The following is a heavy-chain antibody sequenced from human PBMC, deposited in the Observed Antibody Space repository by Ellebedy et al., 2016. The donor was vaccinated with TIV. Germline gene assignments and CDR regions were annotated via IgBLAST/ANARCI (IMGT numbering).Heavy chain of an antibody. CDR2: ISGSGGDT. V-gene: IGHV3-23*01. D-gene: IGHD1-26*01. CDR1: GLTFSSHA. Sequence: GESLKISCAASGLTFSSHARSWVRQAPGKGLEWVSSISGSGGDTYYADSVKGRFTISRDNSKDTLYLQVNSLRAEDTAVYYCARDPVGVGPAFDIWGQGTMVTVSS. CDR3: ARDPVGVGPAFDI. J-gene: IGHJ3*02.